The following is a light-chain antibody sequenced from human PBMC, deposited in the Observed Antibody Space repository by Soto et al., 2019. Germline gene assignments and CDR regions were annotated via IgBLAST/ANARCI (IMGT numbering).Light chain of an antibody. CDR2: DAS. CDR3: QQYDNLPRWT. CDR1: QDISNY. Sequence: DIQMTQSPSSLSASVGDRVTITCHASQDISNYLNCYQQKPGKAPELLIYDASNLETGVPSTFSGSGSGTDFTFTISSLQPEDIATYYCQQYDNLPRWTFGQGTKVEIK. V-gene: IGKV1-33*01. J-gene: IGKJ1*01.